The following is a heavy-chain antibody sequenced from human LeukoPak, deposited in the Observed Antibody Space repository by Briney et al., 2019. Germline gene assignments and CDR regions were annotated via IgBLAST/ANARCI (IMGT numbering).Heavy chain of an antibody. Sequence: PSETLSLTCAVYGGSFSGYYWSWIRQPPGKGLEWIGEINHSGSTNYNPSLKSRVTISVDTSKNQFSLKLSSVTAADTAVYYCARTSVVVTAIRNQGVYYFDYWGQGTLVTVSP. J-gene: IGHJ4*02. D-gene: IGHD2-21*02. CDR1: GGSFSGYY. CDR2: INHSGST. CDR3: ARTSVVVTAIRNQGVYYFDY. V-gene: IGHV4-34*01.